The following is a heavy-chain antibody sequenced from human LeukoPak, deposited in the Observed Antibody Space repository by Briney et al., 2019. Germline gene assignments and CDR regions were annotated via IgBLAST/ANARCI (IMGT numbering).Heavy chain of an antibody. Sequence: HPGGSLRLSCAASGFTFDEYSMHWVRQTPGKGLEWVSLITWNGGGRSYADSVRGRFTISRDNNMRSLYLQMNSLTTEDTALYFCVKDGLQHCTSTSCYELQSWGQGTLVTVSS. V-gene: IGHV3-43*01. CDR2: ITWNGGGR. CDR3: VKDGLQHCTSTSCYELQS. D-gene: IGHD2-2*01. CDR1: GFTFDEYS. J-gene: IGHJ5*02.